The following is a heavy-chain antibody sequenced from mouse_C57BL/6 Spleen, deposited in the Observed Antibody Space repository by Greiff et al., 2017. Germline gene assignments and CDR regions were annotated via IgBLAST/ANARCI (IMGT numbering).Heavy chain of an antibody. J-gene: IGHJ2*01. Sequence: QVQLQQSGAELVKPGASVKISCKASGYVFSSYWMNWVKQRPGKGLEWIGQIYPGDGDTNYNGKFKGKATLTADKSSSTAYMQLSSLTSEDSAVYFCARRMAAQATVFDYWGQGTTLTVSS. D-gene: IGHD3-2*02. V-gene: IGHV1-80*01. CDR3: ARRMAAQATVFDY. CDR1: GYVFSSYW. CDR2: IYPGDGDT.